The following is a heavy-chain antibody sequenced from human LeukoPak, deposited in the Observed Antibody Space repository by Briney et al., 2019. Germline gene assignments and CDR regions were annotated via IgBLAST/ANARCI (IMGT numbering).Heavy chain of an antibody. CDR1: GGSISSSSYY. CDR2: IYYSGGA. CDR3: ARVISPDSYFYYSEYYYMDV. D-gene: IGHD3-22*01. Sequence: PPETLSLTCTVSGGSISSSSYYWGWIRQSPGKGLELIGYIYYSGGANYNPSLKSRVTISVDKSKNQFSLKLSSVTAADTAVYYCARVISPDSYFYYSEYYYMDVWGKGTTVTVSS. J-gene: IGHJ6*03. V-gene: IGHV4-61*05.